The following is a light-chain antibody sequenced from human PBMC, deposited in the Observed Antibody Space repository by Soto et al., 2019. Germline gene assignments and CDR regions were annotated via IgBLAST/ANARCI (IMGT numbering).Light chain of an antibody. CDR3: AAWDDSLDGVV. Sequence: QSVLTQSPSVSGAPRQRVTISCSGGSSNIGNNAVNWYQQFPGKAPKLLVYYDDLLPSGVSDRFSGSKSGTSASLAISGLQSEDEADYYCAAWDDSLDGVVFGGGTKLTVL. V-gene: IGLV1-36*01. CDR1: SSNIGNNA. J-gene: IGLJ2*01. CDR2: YDD.